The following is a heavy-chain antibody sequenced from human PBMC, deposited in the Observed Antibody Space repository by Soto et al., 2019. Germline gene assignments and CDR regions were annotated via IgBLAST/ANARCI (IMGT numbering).Heavy chain of an antibody. CDR2: IYPGDSDT. CDR3: GRREPSTIRGVVLTAGMDV. Sequence: GESLKISCKASGYTFSDYWIAWVRQMPGRGLEWMGVIYPGDSDTRYSPSFERQVTISADKSIKTAYLQWDSLKASDTAMYYCGRREPSTIRGVVLTAGMDVWGHGTTVNVSS. CDR1: GYTFSDYW. D-gene: IGHD3-3*01. J-gene: IGHJ6*02. V-gene: IGHV5-51*01.